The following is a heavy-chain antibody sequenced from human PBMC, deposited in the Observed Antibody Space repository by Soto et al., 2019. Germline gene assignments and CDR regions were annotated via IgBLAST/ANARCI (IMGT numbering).Heavy chain of an antibody. J-gene: IGHJ4*02. CDR1: GFTFDDYA. D-gene: IGHD5-12*01. CDR2: ISWNSGSI. Sequence: EVQLVESGGGLVQPGRSLRLSCAASGFTFDDYAMHWVRQAPGKGLVWVSGISWNSGSIGYADSVKGRFTISRDNAKNSLYLQMNSLRAEDTALYYCASLPRGYSGYEAFDYWGQGTLVTVSS. V-gene: IGHV3-9*01. CDR3: ASLPRGYSGYEAFDY.